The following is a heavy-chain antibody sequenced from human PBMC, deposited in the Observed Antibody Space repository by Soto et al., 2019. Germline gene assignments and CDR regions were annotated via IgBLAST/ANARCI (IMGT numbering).Heavy chain of an antibody. CDR2: ISGSGDTT. V-gene: IGHV3-23*01. J-gene: IGHJ4*02. CDR3: TKDQAEGLSAPDY. Sequence: EVQLLESGGGLVQPGGSLRLSCAASGFTFSSYAMHWVRQAPGKGLEWVSGISGSGDTTYYADSVKGRLTISRDNSKNTLYLQINSLRAEDTAIYFCTKDQAEGLSAPDYWGQGTLVTVSS. CDR1: GFTFSSYA. D-gene: IGHD2-15*01.